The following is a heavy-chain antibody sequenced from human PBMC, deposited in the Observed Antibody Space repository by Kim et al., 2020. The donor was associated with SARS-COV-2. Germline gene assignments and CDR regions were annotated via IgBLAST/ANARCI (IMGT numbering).Heavy chain of an antibody. V-gene: IGHV3-72*01. CDR2: IRNKAQSSTT. CDR3: ARRMGTTRGVDY. CDR1: EFTISDHY. D-gene: IGHD1-7*01. Sequence: GGSLRLSCAASEFTISDHYMDWVRQAPGKGLEWVGRIRNKAQSSTTEYAASVRGRFTISRDDSNNSLYLQMNSLKTEDTAVYYCARRMGTTRGVDYWGQGTLVTVSS. J-gene: IGHJ4*02.